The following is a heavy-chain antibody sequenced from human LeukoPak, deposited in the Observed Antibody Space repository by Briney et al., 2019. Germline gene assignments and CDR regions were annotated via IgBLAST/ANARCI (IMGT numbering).Heavy chain of an antibody. CDR1: GFTFSSYS. CDR3: ARVMVPSYYDILTGYLDY. V-gene: IGHV3-48*01. D-gene: IGHD3-9*01. J-gene: IGHJ4*02. CDR2: ISSSSSTI. Sequence: GGSLRLSCAASGFTFSSYSMNWVRQAPGKGLEWVSYISSSSSTIYYADSVKGRFTISRDNAKNSLYLQMNSLRAEDTAVYYCARVMVPSYYDILTGYLDYWGQGTLVTVSS.